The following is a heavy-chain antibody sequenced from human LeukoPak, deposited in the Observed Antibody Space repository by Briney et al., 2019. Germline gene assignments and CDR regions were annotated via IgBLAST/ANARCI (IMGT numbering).Heavy chain of an antibody. D-gene: IGHD1-26*01. CDR2: IYYSGST. CDR1: GGSISSYY. CDR3: ARLASGSYGPLTPFDY. J-gene: IGHJ4*02. V-gene: IGHV4-59*08. Sequence: SETLSPTCTVSGGSISSYYWSWIRQPPGKGLEWIGDIYYSGSTNYNPSLKSRVTISVETSKNQFSLRLSSVTAADTAVYYSARLASGSYGPLTPFDYWGQGTLVTVSS.